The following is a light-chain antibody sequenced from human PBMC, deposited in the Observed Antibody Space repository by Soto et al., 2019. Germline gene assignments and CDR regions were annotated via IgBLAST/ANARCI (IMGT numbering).Light chain of an antibody. Sequence: DIVMTQSPLSLPVTPGEPASISCRSSQSLLYSNGYNYLDWYLQKPGQSPQLLIYLGSNRASGVHDRFSGSGSGTDFTLKISREEAEDVWVYYCMQARQTPSAFGQVTKLEIK. CDR1: QSLLYSNGYNY. V-gene: IGKV2-28*01. CDR3: MQARQTPSA. J-gene: IGKJ2*01. CDR2: LGS.